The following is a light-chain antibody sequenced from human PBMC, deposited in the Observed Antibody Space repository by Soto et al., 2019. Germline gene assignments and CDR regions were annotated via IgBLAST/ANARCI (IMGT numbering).Light chain of an antibody. V-gene: IGLV2-8*01. CDR2: EVS. CDR1: NSDVGGYNY. Sequence: QSALTQPPSASGSPGQSVTISCTGTNSDVGGYNYVSWYQQHPGKAPKLMIYEVSRRPSGVPDRFSGSKSGNTASLTVSGLQAEDEAYYYCSSYAGTSYVFGTGTKLTVL. J-gene: IGLJ1*01. CDR3: SSYAGTSYV.